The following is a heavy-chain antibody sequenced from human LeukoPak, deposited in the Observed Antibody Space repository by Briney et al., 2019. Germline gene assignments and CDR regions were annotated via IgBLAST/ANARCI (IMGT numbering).Heavy chain of an antibody. D-gene: IGHD1-26*01. V-gene: IGHV3-23*01. CDR1: GFIFSSYA. Sequence: GGSLRLSCEGSGFIFSSYAMTWVRQAPGKGLQWVSSISGSGESTYYADSMKGRFTISRDNSKNTLYLQMNSLRAEDTAVYYCARDSGSYSGYFDYWGQGTLVTVSS. J-gene: IGHJ4*02. CDR3: ARDSGSYSGYFDY. CDR2: ISGSGEST.